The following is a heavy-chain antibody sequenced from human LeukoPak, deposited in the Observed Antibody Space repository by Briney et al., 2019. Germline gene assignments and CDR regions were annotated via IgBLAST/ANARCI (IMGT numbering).Heavy chain of an antibody. CDR2: ISYDGSNK. D-gene: IGHD5-12*01. CDR1: GFTFSSYA. Sequence: PGRSLRLSCAASGFTFSSYAMHWVRQAPGKGLEWVAVISYDGSNKYYADSVKGRFTISRDNSKNTLYLQMNSLRAEDTAVYYCARDLVATITLDYWGQGTLVTVSS. J-gene: IGHJ4*02. V-gene: IGHV3-30*04. CDR3: ARDLVATITLDY.